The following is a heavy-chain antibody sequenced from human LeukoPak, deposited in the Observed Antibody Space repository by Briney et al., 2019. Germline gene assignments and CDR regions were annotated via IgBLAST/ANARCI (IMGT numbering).Heavy chain of an antibody. CDR3: ASIYCSGGSCYWFDP. J-gene: IGHJ5*02. Sequence: SETLSLTCTVSGGSISSSSYCWGWIRQPPGKGLEWIGSIYYSGSTYYNPSLKSRVTISVDTSKNQFSLKLSSVTAADTAVYYCASIYCSGGSCYWFDPWGQGTLVTVSS. V-gene: IGHV4-39*01. CDR2: IYYSGST. CDR1: GGSISSSSYC. D-gene: IGHD2-15*01.